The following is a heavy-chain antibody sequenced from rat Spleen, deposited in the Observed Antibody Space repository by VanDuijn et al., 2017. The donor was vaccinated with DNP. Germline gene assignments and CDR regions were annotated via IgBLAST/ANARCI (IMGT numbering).Heavy chain of an antibody. CDR3: TRVGVLRPASVIRGYYFDY. J-gene: IGHJ2*01. Sequence: EVQLVESGGGLVQPGRSLKLSCAASGFIFSNYGMAWVRQTPTKGLEWVASITNTGGSTYYPDSVKGRFTISRDNAKSTLYLQMNSLRSEDTATYDCTRVGVLRPASVIRGYYFDYWGQGVMVTVSS. CDR1: GFIFSNYG. CDR2: ITNTGGST. D-gene: IGHD4-3*01. V-gene: IGHV5S13*01.